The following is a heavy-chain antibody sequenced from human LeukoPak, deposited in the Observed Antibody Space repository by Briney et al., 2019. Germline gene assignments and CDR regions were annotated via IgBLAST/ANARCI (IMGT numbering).Heavy chain of an antibody. Sequence: SPTLSLTCTVSGGSISSGGYYWSWIRQHPGQGLEWIGYIYYSGSTYYNPSLKSRVTISVDTSKNQFSLKLSSVTAADTAVYYCARTGGLTYYYYGMDVWGQGTTVTVSS. CDR3: ARTGGLTYYYYGMDV. CDR1: GGSISSGGYY. CDR2: IYYSGST. D-gene: IGHD1-14*01. J-gene: IGHJ6*02. V-gene: IGHV4-31*03.